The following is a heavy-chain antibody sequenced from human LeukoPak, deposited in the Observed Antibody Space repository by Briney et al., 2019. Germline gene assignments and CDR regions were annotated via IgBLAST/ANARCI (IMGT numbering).Heavy chain of an antibody. CDR3: ARHVEIAVAGPIDY. Sequence: IPSETPSLTCTVSGGSISSSRDYWGWIRQPPGKGLEWIGSIYYSGSTYYNPSLKSRVTISVDTSKNQFSLKLSSVTAADTAVYYCARHVEIAVAGPIDYWGQGTLVTVSS. V-gene: IGHV4-39*01. J-gene: IGHJ4*02. D-gene: IGHD6-19*01. CDR1: GGSISSSRDY. CDR2: IYYSGST.